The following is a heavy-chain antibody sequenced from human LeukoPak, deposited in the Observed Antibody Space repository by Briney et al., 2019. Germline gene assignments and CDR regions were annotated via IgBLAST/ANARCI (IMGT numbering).Heavy chain of an antibody. Sequence: PSETLSLTCTVSGYSISSGYYWGWIRQPPGKGLEWIGSICHSGSTYYNPSLKSRVTISVDTSKNQFSLKLSSVTAADTAVYYCAREIVVVPAAYDYWGQGTLVTVSS. CDR2: ICHSGST. J-gene: IGHJ4*02. V-gene: IGHV4-38-2*02. CDR3: AREIVVVPAAYDY. CDR1: GYSISSGYY. D-gene: IGHD2-2*01.